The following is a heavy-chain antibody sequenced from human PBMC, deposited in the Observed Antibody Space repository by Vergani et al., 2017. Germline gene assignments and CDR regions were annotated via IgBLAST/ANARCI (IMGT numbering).Heavy chain of an antibody. J-gene: IGHJ4*02. V-gene: IGHV4-38-2*01. Sequence: QVQLQESGPGLVKPSETLSLTCAVSGFSIDNGYYWDGIRQPPGKGLEWIGSIYRTGRTHFNPSLKSRVTISVDTSNNHFSLRLNSLTAADTAVYYCARRSGIVYDIFSGTQYFFDFWGQGTLVTVSS. CDR1: GFSIDNGYY. D-gene: IGHD3-9*01. CDR2: IYRTGRT. CDR3: ARRSGIVYDIFSGTQYFFDF.